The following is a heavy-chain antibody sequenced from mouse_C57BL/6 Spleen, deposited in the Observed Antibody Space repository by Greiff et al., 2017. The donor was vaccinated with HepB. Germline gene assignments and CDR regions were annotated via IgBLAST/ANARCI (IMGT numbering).Heavy chain of an antibody. J-gene: IGHJ1*03. CDR1: GFTFSNYW. CDR2: IRLKSDNYAT. CDR3: AVTGTDWYFDV. D-gene: IGHD4-1*01. V-gene: IGHV6-3*01. Sequence: EVKVIESGGGLVQPGGSMKLSCVASGFTFSNYWMNWVRQSPEKGLEWVAQIRLKSDNYATHYAESVKGRFTISRDDSKSSVYLQMNNLRAEDTGIYYCAVTGTDWYFDVWGTGTTVTVSS.